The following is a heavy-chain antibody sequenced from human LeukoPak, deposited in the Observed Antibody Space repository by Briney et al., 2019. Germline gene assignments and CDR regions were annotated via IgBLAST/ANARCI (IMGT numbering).Heavy chain of an antibody. CDR1: GCSIISGYY. CDR3: ARRNFSYWYFDL. V-gene: IGHV4-38-2*01. CDR2: IFHSGST. J-gene: IGHJ2*01. D-gene: IGHD3-3*01. Sequence: PSETLSLTCAVSGCSIISGYYWGWIRQPPGKGLEWIGGIFHSGSTYYNPSLKSRVTISVDTSNNQFSLKLSSVTAAHTAVYYCARRNFSYWYFDLWGRGTLVIASS.